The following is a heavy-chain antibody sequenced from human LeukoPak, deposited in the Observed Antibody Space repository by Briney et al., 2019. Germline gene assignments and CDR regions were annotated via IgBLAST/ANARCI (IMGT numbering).Heavy chain of an antibody. CDR2: IKPDGSEK. J-gene: IGHJ3*02. Sequence: GGTLRLSCAASGFAFSSYWMKRVRQAPGKGLEWVANIKPDGSEKWYVDSVKGRFTISRDNGKNSLNLQLNSLRAEDTAVYYCARDFSAFDIWGQGTMVTVSS. V-gene: IGHV3-7*05. CDR3: ARDFSAFDI. CDR1: GFAFSSYW. D-gene: IGHD3-3*01.